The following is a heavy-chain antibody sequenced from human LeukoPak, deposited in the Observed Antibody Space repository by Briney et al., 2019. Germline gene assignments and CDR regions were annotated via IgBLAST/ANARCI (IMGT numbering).Heavy chain of an antibody. CDR3: ARGWGWFGP. CDR2: IKQDGSEK. Sequence: GGSLRLSCAASGFNFSTYWMSWVRQTSGKGLEWVANIKQDGSEKYYVDSVKGRFTISRDNAKNSLYLQMNSLSAEDTAVYYCARGWGWFGPWGQGTLVTVSS. J-gene: IGHJ5*02. V-gene: IGHV3-7*01. D-gene: IGHD3-16*01. CDR1: GFNFSTYW.